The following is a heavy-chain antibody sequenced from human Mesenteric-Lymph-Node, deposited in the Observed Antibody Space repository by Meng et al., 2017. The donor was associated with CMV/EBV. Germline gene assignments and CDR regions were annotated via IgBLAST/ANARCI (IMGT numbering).Heavy chain of an antibody. D-gene: IGHD1-26*01. CDR1: GFTFSEYY. V-gene: IGHV3-11*04. CDR3: AREMSSGSLAFDY. Sequence: GESLKISCAASGFTFSEYYMSWIRQAPGKGLEWVSHISSSGSAIYYADSVKGRFTISRDNTKNTLYLQMNSLRAEDTAVYYCAREMSSGSLAFDYWGQGTLVTVSS. J-gene: IGHJ4*02. CDR2: ISSSGSAI.